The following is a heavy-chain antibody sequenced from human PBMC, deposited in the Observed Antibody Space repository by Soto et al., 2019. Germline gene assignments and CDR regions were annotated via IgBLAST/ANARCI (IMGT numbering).Heavy chain of an antibody. Sequence: GASVKVSCKASGYTFTSYGISWVRQAPGQGLEWMGWISAYNGNTNYAQKLQGRVTMTTDTSTSTAYMELRSLRSDDTAVYYCARNFGVVIADWFDPWGQGTLVTVSS. CDR2: ISAYNGNT. CDR3: ARNFGVVIADWFDP. CDR1: GYTFTSYG. J-gene: IGHJ5*02. D-gene: IGHD3-3*01. V-gene: IGHV1-18*01.